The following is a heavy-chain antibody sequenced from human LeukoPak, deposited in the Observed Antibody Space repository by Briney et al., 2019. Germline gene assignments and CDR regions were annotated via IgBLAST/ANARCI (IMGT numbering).Heavy chain of an antibody. CDR2: IYYSGST. CDR3: ARQYYDILTGFYYYYYMDV. V-gene: IGHV4-39*01. D-gene: IGHD3-9*01. J-gene: IGHJ6*03. Sequence: PSETLSLTCTVSGGSISSSSYYWGWIRQPPGKGLEWIGSIYYSGSTYYNPSLKSRVTISVDMSKNQFSLKLSSVTAADTAVYYCARQYYDILTGFYYYYYMDVWGKGTTVTISS. CDR1: GGSISSSSYY.